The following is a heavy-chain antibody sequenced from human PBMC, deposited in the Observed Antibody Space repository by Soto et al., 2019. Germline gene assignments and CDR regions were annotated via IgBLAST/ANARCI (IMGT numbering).Heavy chain of an antibody. V-gene: IGHV3-11*01. CDR1: GFTFSDYY. J-gene: IGHJ6*02. CDR3: ARDTRCISTSCYRDYQYHLAV. Sequence: GGSLRLSCAASGFTFSDYYMSWIRQAPGKGLEWVSYISSSGSTIYYADSVKGRFTISRDNAKNSLYLQMNSLRAEDTAVYYFARDTRCISTSCYRDYQYHLAVRAQRTTDTVSS. D-gene: IGHD2-2*01. CDR2: ISSSGSTI.